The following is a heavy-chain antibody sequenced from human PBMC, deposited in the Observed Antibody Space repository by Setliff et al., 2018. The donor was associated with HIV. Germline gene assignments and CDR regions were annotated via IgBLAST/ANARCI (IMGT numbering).Heavy chain of an antibody. J-gene: IGHJ6*03. CDR1: GASISGGGYY. V-gene: IGHV4-31*03. Sequence: SETLSLTCTVSGASISGGGYYWNWIRQRPGKGLEWIGSIYSSGNTYNNPSLKSRVTMSLATSKNHFFLKVNSLTAADTAVYYCAREDFWSGGQDYYYMDVWGKGTTVTVSS. CDR3: AREDFWSGGQDYYYMDV. D-gene: IGHD3-3*01. CDR2: IYSSGNT.